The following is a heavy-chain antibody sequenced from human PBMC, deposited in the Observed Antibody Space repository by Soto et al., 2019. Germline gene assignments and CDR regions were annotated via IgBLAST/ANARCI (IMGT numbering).Heavy chain of an antibody. V-gene: IGHV1-18*01. CDR2: ISAYNGNT. CDR3: AIGTTNFVDYYYYYIDV. D-gene: IGHD3-3*01. CDR1: GYTFTSYG. Sequence: ASVKVSCKASGYTFTSYGISWVRQAPGQGLEWMGWISAYNGNTNYAQKLQGRVTMTTDTSTSTAYMELRSLRSDDTAVYYCAIGTTNFVDYYYYYIDVWGKGTTVTVSS. J-gene: IGHJ6*03.